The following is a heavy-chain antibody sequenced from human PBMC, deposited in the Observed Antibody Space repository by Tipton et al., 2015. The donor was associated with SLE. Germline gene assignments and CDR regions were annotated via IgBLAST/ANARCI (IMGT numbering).Heavy chain of an antibody. J-gene: IGHJ4*02. V-gene: IGHV4-61*01. D-gene: IGHD6-19*01. CDR2: IYYGGST. CDR3: ARDGQWLVFDY. CDR1: GGSISSSSYY. Sequence: TLSLTCTVSGGSISSSSYYWSWIRQPPGKGLEWIGYIYYGGSTYYNPSLKSRVTISVDTSKNQFSLKLSSVTAADTAVYYCARDGQWLVFDYWGQGTLVTVSS.